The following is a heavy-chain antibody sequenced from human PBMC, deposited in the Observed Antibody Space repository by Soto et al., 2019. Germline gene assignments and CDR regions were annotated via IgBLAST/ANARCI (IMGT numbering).Heavy chain of an antibody. V-gene: IGHV1-2*02. CDR2: INPNSGDT. J-gene: IGHJ3*02. Sequence: QVQLVQSGTEVKKPGASVTVSCKASGYKFTGYYVNWVRQAPGQGLEWMGWINPNSGDTKVAQKFQGRVTMTGDTSITTAYMDLRRLTSDDTAVYYCASGDDSRALGDGIDIWGRGTMVTVSP. D-gene: IGHD3-10*01. CDR1: GYKFTGYY. CDR3: ASGDDSRALGDGIDI.